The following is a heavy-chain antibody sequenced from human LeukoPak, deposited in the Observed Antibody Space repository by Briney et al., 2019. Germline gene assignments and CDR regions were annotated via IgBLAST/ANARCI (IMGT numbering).Heavy chain of an antibody. J-gene: IGHJ4*02. V-gene: IGHV1-18*01. CDR3: ARGYYYDGGGYYN. CDR1: GYTFTSYG. CDR2: TSTYNGNT. Sequence: ASVKASCKASGYTFTSYGISWVRQAPGQGLEWMGWTSTYNGNTNYSQKLQGRVTMTTDTSTSTAYMELRSLRSDATAVYYCARGYYYDGGGYYNWGQGTLVTVSS. D-gene: IGHD3-22*01.